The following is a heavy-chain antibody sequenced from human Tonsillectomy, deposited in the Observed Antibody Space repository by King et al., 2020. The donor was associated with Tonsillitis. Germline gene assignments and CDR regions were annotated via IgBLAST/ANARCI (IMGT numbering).Heavy chain of an antibody. CDR3: ARDSMDYGGVEEAFDS. Sequence: QLVQSGAEVKKPGASVKVSCKASGYTFTGYYIHWVRQAPGQGLEWMGWINPNNGGTHYAQKFQGRVTMTRDTSISTAYMELSRLRSDDTAVYYCARDSMDYGGVEEAFDSWGQGTMVTVSS. CDR2: INPNNGGT. J-gene: IGHJ3*02. D-gene: IGHD4-23*01. V-gene: IGHV1-2*02. CDR1: GYTFTGYY.